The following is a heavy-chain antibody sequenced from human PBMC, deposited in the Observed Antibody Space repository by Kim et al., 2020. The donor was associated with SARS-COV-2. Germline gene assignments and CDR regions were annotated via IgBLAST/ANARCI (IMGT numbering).Heavy chain of an antibody. CDR3: ARGPFTWPSRGGVFDP. D-gene: IGHD3-16*01. CDR1: GGTFSDYY. V-gene: IGHV4-34*01. CDR2: MKHSGST. Sequence: SETLSLTCALSGGTFSDYYWSWIRRPPGRGLEWIGEMKHSGSTNYNSSLKSRVTMSLDTATNHFSLRLSSVTAGDTAVYFCARGPFTWPSRGGVFDPRG. J-gene: IGHJ5*02.